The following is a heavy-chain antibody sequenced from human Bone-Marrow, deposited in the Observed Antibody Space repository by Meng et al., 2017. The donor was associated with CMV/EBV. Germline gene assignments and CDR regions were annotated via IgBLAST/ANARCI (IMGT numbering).Heavy chain of an antibody. CDR3: ARVYRWQLVAVDAFDI. D-gene: IGHD6-6*01. V-gene: IGHV4-59*01. CDR2: IYYSGST. CDR1: GGSISSYY. J-gene: IGHJ3*02. Sequence: GSLRLSCTVSGGSISSYYWSWIRQPPGKGLEWIGYIYYSGSTNYNPSLKSRVTISVDTSKNQFSLKLSSVTAADTAVYYCARVYRWQLVAVDAFDIWGQGTMVTVSS.